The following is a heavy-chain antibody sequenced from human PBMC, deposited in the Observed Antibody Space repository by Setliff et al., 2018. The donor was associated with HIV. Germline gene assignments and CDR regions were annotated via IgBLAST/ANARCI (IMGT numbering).Heavy chain of an antibody. Sequence: GESLKISCKGSGYSFTSYWISWVRQMPGKGLEWMGRIDPSNSSTNYSPSFQGHVTISADKSISTAYLQWSSLKASDTAMYYCARGFYGDYYFDYWGQGTLVTVSS. CDR3: ARGFYGDYYFDY. CDR2: IDPSNSST. V-gene: IGHV5-10-1*01. CDR1: GYSFTSYW. D-gene: IGHD4-17*01. J-gene: IGHJ4*02.